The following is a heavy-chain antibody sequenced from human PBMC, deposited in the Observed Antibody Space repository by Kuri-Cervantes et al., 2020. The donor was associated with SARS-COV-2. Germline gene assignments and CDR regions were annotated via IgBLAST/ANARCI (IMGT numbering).Heavy chain of an antibody. CDR1: GFTFSSYG. CDR3: ARDPSTSSSWYLFDP. J-gene: IGHJ5*02. D-gene: IGHD6-13*01. Sequence: LSLTCAASGFTFSSYGMHWVRQAPGKGLEWVAVISYDGSNKYYADSVKGRFTISRDNAKNSLYLQMNSLRAEDTAVYYCARDPSTSSSWYLFDPWGQGTRVTVSS. V-gene: IGHV3-30*03. CDR2: ISYDGSNK.